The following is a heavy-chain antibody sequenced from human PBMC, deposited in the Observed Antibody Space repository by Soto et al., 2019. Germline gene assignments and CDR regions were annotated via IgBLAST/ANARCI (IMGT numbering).Heavy chain of an antibody. CDR2: IYYSGST. D-gene: IGHD1-26*01. J-gene: IGHJ5*02. CDR1: GGSMRGYY. Sequence: SETLSLTCTVSGGSMRGYYWTWIRQPPGKGLEWIGYIYYSGSTDYNPSLKSRVTISMDKSRNQFSVRLTSVTAADTAVYFCARGDRYSGSFSDYFDPWGQGTLVTVSS. V-gene: IGHV4-59*12. CDR3: ARGDRYSGSFSDYFDP.